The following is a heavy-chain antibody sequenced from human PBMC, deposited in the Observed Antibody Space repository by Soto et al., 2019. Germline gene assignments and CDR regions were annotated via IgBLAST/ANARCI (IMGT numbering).Heavy chain of an antibody. D-gene: IGHD6-19*01. J-gene: IGHJ4*02. CDR1: GNTFSTYG. CDR3: ACSSGCTYYFAY. Sequence: QVQLVQSAVEVKKPWASVRVSCNVSGNTFSTYGLSWVRQAPGQGLEWMGWIIAYNGNTNYAEKFQGRVTMTRDTSTSTAYMELRRLRSDDTAVSYCACSSGCTYYFAYWGQGTLVNVSS. V-gene: IGHV1-18*01. CDR2: IIAYNGNT.